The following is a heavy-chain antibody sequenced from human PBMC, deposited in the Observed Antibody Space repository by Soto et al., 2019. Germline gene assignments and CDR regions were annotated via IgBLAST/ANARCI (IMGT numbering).Heavy chain of an antibody. CDR3: ATKRAGLNAFDI. J-gene: IGHJ3*02. V-gene: IGHV1-46*01. Sequence: ASVKVSCKASGYTFTSYYMHWVRQAPGQGLEWMGIINPSGGSTSYAQKFQARVTMTRDTSTSTVYMELSSLRSEDTAVYYCATKRAGLNAFDIWGQGTMVTVSS. CDR1: GYTFTSYY. D-gene: IGHD2-8*01. CDR2: INPSGGST.